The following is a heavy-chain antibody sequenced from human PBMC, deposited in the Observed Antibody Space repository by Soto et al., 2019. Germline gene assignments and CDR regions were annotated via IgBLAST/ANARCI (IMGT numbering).Heavy chain of an antibody. Sequence: QVQLVQSGAEVKKPGASVKVSCKASGYTFTNYDINWVRQATGQGLEWMGWMNPSSGNTGYVQKFQGRVTMTRTTSTSTAYMELTSLTSDDTAVYYCARTRLCGGDCYSAYYFDFWGQGALVTVSS. V-gene: IGHV1-8*01. J-gene: IGHJ4*02. D-gene: IGHD2-21*02. CDR3: ARTRLCGGDCYSAYYFDF. CDR2: MNPSSGNT. CDR1: GYTFTNYD.